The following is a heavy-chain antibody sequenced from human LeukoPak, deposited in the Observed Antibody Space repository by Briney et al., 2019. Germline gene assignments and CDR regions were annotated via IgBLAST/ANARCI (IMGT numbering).Heavy chain of an antibody. Sequence: SETLSLTCTVSGGSISSYYWSWIRQPAGKGLEWIGRMYTRGSTNYNPSLKSRVTMSVDTSKNQFSLKLSSVTAADTAVYYCERSVVGVTPHFDYWGQGTLVTVSS. CDR3: ERSVVGVTPHFDY. D-gene: IGHD2-2*01. CDR1: GGSISSYY. J-gene: IGHJ4*02. CDR2: MYTRGST. V-gene: IGHV4-4*07.